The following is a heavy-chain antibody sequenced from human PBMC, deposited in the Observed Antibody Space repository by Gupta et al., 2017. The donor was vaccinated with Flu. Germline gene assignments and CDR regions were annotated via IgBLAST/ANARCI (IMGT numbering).Heavy chain of an antibody. V-gene: IGHV3-15*01. J-gene: IGHJ3*02. CDR2: LKSETDGGTA. D-gene: IGHD3-10*01. Sequence: NWVRQAPGKGLEWVGRLKSETDGGTADYGAPVKGRFTISRDDSKNTLWLQMNSLRTEDTAVYYCTTDSSGGIAFDIWGQGTTVTVSA. CDR3: TTDSSGGIAFDI.